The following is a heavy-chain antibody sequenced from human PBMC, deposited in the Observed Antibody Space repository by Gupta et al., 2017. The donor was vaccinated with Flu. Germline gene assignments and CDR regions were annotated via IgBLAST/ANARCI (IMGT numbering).Heavy chain of an antibody. Sequence: EWVANIKQDGSEKYYVDSVKGRFTISRDNAKNSLYLQMNSLRAEDTAVYYCARARGYSSSWYDYYYYYYMDVWGKGTTVTVSS. J-gene: IGHJ6*03. CDR3: ARARGYSSSWYDYYYYYYMDV. D-gene: IGHD6-13*01. V-gene: IGHV3-7*01. CDR2: IKQDGSEK.